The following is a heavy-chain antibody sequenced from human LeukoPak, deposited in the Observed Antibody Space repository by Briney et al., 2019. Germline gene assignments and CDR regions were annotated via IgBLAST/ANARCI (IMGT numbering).Heavy chain of an antibody. CDR3: AKVAAWTYFDS. Sequence: PGGSLRLSCAASGFTFRSSAMTWVRLAPGKGLGWVSGIDDSGKTTYYSDSVKGRFTISRDNSKNTPHLQLTSLRVEDTAIYYCAKVAAWTYFDSWGQGTLVTVSS. CDR1: GFTFRSSA. CDR2: IDDSGKTT. J-gene: IGHJ4*02. D-gene: IGHD3/OR15-3a*01. V-gene: IGHV3-23*01.